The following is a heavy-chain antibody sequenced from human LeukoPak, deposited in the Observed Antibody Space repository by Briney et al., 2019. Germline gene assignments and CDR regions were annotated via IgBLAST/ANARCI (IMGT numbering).Heavy chain of an antibody. CDR1: GGSFSGYY. CDR2: INHSGST. Sequence: SETLSLTCAVYGGSFSGYYWSWIRQPPGEGLEWIGEINHSGSTNYNPSLKSRVTISVDTSKNQFSLKLSSVTAADTAVYYCARGGGIAAADDTENFDYWGQGTLVTVSS. CDR3: ARGGGIAAADDTENFDY. D-gene: IGHD6-13*01. J-gene: IGHJ4*02. V-gene: IGHV4-34*01.